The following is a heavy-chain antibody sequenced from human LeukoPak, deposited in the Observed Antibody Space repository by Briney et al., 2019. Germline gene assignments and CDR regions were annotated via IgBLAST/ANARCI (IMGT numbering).Heavy chain of an antibody. Sequence: GGSLRLSCAASGFTVSSNYMSWVRQAPGKGLEWVSVIYSGGSTYYADSVKGRFTISRDNSKNTLYLQMNSLRAEDTAVYYCAREVTRLGVPAARYAHYGMDVWGQGTTVTVSS. D-gene: IGHD2-2*01. J-gene: IGHJ6*02. V-gene: IGHV3-53*01. CDR3: AREVTRLGVPAARYAHYGMDV. CDR2: IYSGGST. CDR1: GFTVSSNY.